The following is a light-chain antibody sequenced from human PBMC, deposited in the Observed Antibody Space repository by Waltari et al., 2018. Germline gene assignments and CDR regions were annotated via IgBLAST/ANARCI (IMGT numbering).Light chain of an antibody. V-gene: IGKV3-11*01. J-gene: IGKJ2*01. CDR2: DAS. CDR3: QQRSDWPFT. CDR1: QSVSSS. Sequence: ETVLTQSPATLSLSPGEGATLSCRASQSVSSSVAWYQQKPGQAPRLLIYDASKRATGIPARFSGSGSGTDFTLTIGGLEPEDFAVYYCQQRSDWPFTFGQGTKLEI.